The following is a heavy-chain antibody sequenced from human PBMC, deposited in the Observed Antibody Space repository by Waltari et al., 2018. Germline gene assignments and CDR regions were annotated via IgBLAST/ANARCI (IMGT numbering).Heavy chain of an antibody. CDR1: GFTFGDHA. J-gene: IGHJ4*02. Sequence: EVQLVESGEGLVQPGRSLTLSFLHSGFTFGDHAMSWVRQAPGKGLEWVGYIRTKTYGGTTEYAASVKGRFTISRDDSKTIAYLQMSSLKIEDTAVYYCTRDYDFWSGYPLLDYWGQGTLVTVSS. V-gene: IGHV3-49*04. CDR3: TRDYDFWSGYPLLDY. D-gene: IGHD3-3*01. CDR2: IRTKTYGGTT.